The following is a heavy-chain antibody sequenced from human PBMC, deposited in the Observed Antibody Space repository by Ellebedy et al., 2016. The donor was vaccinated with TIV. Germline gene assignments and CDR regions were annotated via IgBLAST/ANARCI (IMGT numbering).Heavy chain of an antibody. Sequence: GGSLRLXXAASGSTFYNYAMPWVRKAPGKGLEWVALISYDGNIKYYTDSVKGRFSISRDNSKNTLYLDLNSLRPEYSAVYHCARETIAAEAYHPLESWGQGTLVTVSS. CDR3: ARETIAAEAYHPLES. V-gene: IGHV3-30*04. D-gene: IGHD6-13*01. CDR1: GSTFYNYA. J-gene: IGHJ4*02. CDR2: ISYDGNIK.